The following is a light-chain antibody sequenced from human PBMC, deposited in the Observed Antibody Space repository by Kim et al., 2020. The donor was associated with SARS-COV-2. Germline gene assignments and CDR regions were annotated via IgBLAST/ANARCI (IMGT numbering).Light chain of an antibody. CDR3: QKHNRSPWT. CDR2: DAS. V-gene: IGKV1-27*01. CDR1: QDIKNY. J-gene: IGKJ1*01. Sequence: VSVGDKDTLTCRASQDIKNYLAWYQQKPGQVPRLLIYDASNMGTGIPSRFSGSGSGTDFTLTINSLEPEDVAFYYCQKHNRSPWTFGQGTKVDIK.